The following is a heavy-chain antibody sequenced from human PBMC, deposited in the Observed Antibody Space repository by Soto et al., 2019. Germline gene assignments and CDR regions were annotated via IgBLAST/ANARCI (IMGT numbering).Heavy chain of an antibody. CDR3: TLNHCAGGGCYDRDY. D-gene: IGHD2-15*01. CDR1: YESVTSPGNY. J-gene: IGHJ1*01. Sequence: SETLSLTCDVSYESVTSPGNYWNWIRQRPDTGLEWIGYISSGGSPFYNPSLKSRVVISLDTSKNVISLTLRSVTAADTAVYYCTLNHCAGGGCYDRDYWGRGTRVTVSS. CDR2: ISSGGSP. V-gene: IGHV4-31*11.